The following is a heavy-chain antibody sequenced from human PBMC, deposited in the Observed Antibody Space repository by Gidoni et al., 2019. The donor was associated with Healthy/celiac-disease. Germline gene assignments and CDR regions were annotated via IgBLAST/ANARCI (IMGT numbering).Heavy chain of an antibody. J-gene: IGHJ4*02. CDR2: ISWNSGSI. CDR1: GFPFDDYA. Sequence: EVQLVESGGGLVQPGRSLRLYCAASGFPFDDYAMHWVRQAPGKGLEWVSGISWNSGSIGYADSVKGRFTISRDNAKNSLYLQMNSLRAEDTALYYCAKPYSSGWYGLALFDYWGQGTLVTVSS. D-gene: IGHD6-19*01. V-gene: IGHV3-9*01. CDR3: AKPYSSGWYGLALFDY.